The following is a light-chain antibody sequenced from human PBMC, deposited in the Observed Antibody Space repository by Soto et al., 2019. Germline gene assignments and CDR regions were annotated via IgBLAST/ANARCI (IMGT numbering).Light chain of an antibody. Sequence: EIVLTQSPGTLSLSPGAGATLSCRASQSGFGTYLAWFQQKPGQAPRLLIYAASNRATGIPDRFSGSGSGTDFTLTISRLEPEDFAVYYCHQYGNSPWTLGQGTKVDIK. CDR2: AAS. CDR3: HQYGNSPWT. J-gene: IGKJ1*01. CDR1: QSGFGTY. V-gene: IGKV3-20*01.